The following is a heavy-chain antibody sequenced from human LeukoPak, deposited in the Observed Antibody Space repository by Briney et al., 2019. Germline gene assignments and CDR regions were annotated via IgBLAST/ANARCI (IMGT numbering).Heavy chain of an antibody. CDR3: ARDTVVRDREDYFDY. J-gene: IGHJ4*02. V-gene: IGHV4-59*01. CDR2: IYYSGST. D-gene: IGHD3-10*01. Sequence: SETLSLTFTISGGSISSYYWSWIRQHPGKGLEWIGYIYYSGSTNYNPSLKSRPTISVHTTNNQFSLKLSSVTAADTAVYYCARDTVVRDREDYFDYWGQGTLVTVSS. CDR1: GGSISSYY.